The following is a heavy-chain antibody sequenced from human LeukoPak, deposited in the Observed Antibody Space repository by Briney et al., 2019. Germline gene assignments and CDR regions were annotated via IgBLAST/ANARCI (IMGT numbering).Heavy chain of an antibody. CDR3: ARPLTLMDCGGDCGAFDI. Sequence: SETLSLTCTVSGGSISSYYWSWIRQPPGKGLEWIGYIYYSGSTNYNPSLKSRVTISVDTSKNQFSLKLSSVTAADTAVYYCARPLTLMDCGGDCGAFDIWGQGTMVTVSS. CDR2: IYYSGST. V-gene: IGHV4-59*08. D-gene: IGHD2-21*01. J-gene: IGHJ3*02. CDR1: GGSISSYY.